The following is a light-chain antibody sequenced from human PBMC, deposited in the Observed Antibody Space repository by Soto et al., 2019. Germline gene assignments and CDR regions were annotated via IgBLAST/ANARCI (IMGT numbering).Light chain of an antibody. V-gene: IGKV1-27*01. CDR1: RAIDQS. Sequence: DIQMTQSPSSLSASVGDRVTITCRASRAIDQSVAWYQQKPGQVPKLLIYAASTLHSGVPSRFSGSGSGAHFTLTITGLQPEDVATYYCQEHNGDLPVAFGPGNTVDV. CDR3: QEHNGDLPVA. CDR2: AAS. J-gene: IGKJ3*01.